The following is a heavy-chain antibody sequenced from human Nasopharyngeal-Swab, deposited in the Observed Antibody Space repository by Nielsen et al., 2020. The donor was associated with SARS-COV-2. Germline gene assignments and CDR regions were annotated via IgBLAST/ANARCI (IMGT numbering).Heavy chain of an antibody. V-gene: IGHV3-21*01. CDR3: ARDLAYGSGPYYFDY. J-gene: IGHJ4*02. CDR2: ISSSSSYI. Sequence: WIRQPPGQGLEWVSSISSSSSYIYYAASVKGRFTISRDNAKNSLYLQMNSLRAEDTAVYYCARDLAYGSGPYYFDYWGQGTLVTVSS. D-gene: IGHD6-25*01.